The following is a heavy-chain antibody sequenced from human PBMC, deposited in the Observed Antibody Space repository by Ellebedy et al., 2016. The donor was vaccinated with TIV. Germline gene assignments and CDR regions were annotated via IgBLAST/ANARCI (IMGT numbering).Heavy chain of an antibody. CDR1: GFTFSNYA. Sequence: PGGSLRLSCAASGFTFSNYAFHWVRQAPGKGLEWVADILFDGSNEYYADSVRGRFIISRDNSKNTLHLEMNSLRADDTAVYYCARASGHIVATLGYWGQGTLVAVSS. D-gene: IGHD2-21*01. CDR2: ILFDGSNE. V-gene: IGHV3-30*04. CDR3: ARASGHIVATLGY. J-gene: IGHJ4*02.